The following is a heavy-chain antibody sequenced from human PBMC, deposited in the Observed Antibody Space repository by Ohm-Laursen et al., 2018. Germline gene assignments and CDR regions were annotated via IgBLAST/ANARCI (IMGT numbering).Heavy chain of an antibody. D-gene: IGHD6-13*01. CDR3: ASGLYSNSWFIEEDY. J-gene: IGHJ4*02. CDR2: ISGSGASS. CDR1: GFTFSSYA. Sequence: GSLRLSCSASGFTFSSYAMSWVRQTPGKSLECISTISGSGASSHYADSVKGRFTTSRDNSKNTLYLQMNSLRAEDTAVYYCASGLYSNSWFIEEDYWGQGTLVTVSS. V-gene: IGHV3-23*01.